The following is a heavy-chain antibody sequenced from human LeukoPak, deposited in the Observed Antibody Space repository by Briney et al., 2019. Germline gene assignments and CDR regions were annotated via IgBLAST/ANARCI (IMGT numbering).Heavy chain of an antibody. CDR2: ISSSSSYT. J-gene: IGHJ4*02. CDR1: GFTFSDYY. CDR3: ARTLGSSLFDY. D-gene: IGHD6-6*01. V-gene: IGHV3-11*06. Sequence: PGGSLRLSCAASGFTFSDYYMSWVRQAPGKGLEGVSYISSSSSYTNYADSVKGRFTISRDNAKNSLYLQMNSLRAEDTAVYYCARTLGSSLFDYWGQGTLVTVSS.